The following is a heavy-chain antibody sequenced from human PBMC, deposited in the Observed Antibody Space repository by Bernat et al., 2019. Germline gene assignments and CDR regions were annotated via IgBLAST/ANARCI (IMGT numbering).Heavy chain of an antibody. D-gene: IGHD4-17*01. CDR1: GGSISSGSYY. CDR2: IYTSGST. Sequence: QVQLQESGPGLVKPSQTLSLTCTVSGGSISSGSYYWSWIRQPAEKGLEWIGRIYTSGSTNYNPSLKSRVTISVDTSKNQFSLKLSSVTAADTAVYYCAREYTVTTLDSENQNNWGQGTLVTVSS. J-gene: IGHJ4*02. V-gene: IGHV4-61*02. CDR3: AREYTVTTLDSENQNN.